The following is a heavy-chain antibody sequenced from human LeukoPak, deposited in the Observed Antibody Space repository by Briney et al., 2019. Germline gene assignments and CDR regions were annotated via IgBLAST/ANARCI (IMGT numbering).Heavy chain of an antibody. J-gene: IGHJ4*02. CDR1: GYSFTSYW. V-gene: IGHV5-51*01. D-gene: IGHD4-17*01. CDR3: AIDYGDYGAY. CDR2: IYPGDSDA. Sequence: GESLKISCKGSGYSFTSYWIGWVRQMPGKGLEWMAIIYPGDSDARCSPSFQGQVTISADKSISTAYLQWRSLKASDTAMYYCAIDYGDYGAYWGQGTLVTVSS.